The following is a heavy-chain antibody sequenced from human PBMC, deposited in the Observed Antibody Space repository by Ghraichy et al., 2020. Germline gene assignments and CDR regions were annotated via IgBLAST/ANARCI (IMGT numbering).Heavy chain of an antibody. D-gene: IGHD3-10*01. Sequence: GGSLRLSCAASGFTFSSYPMHWVRQAPGKGLEWLTVISYDGTIKNYAESVRGRFTISRDDSKNTLYLQMNSLSTEDTAVYYCARDPIRGPGDYFDHWGQGTLVTVSS. CDR2: ISYDGTIK. CDR1: GFTFSSYP. CDR3: ARDPIRGPGDYFDH. J-gene: IGHJ4*02. V-gene: IGHV3-30-3*01.